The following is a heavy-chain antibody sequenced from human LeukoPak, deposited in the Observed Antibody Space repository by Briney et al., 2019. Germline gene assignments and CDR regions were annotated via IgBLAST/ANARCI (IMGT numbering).Heavy chain of an antibody. CDR2: IYYSGST. CDR3: ARDVRAIGDCSGGSCLEFDP. J-gene: IGHJ5*02. Sequence: KSSETLSLTCTVSGGSISNYYWSWIRQPPGKGLEWIGYIYYSGSTKYNPSLKSRVTISVDTSKNRFSLRLSSVTAADTAVYYCARDVRAIGDCSGGSCLEFDPWGQGTLVTVSS. CDR1: GGSISNYY. D-gene: IGHD2-15*01. V-gene: IGHV4-59*01.